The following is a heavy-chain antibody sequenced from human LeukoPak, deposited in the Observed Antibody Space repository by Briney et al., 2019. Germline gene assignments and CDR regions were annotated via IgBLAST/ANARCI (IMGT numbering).Heavy chain of an antibody. J-gene: IGHJ5*02. CDR3: AKGATADRSYWFDP. Sequence: PGGSLRLSCAASGFTFSSYAMSWVRQAPGKGPEWVSAISGSGGSTYYADSVKGRFTISRDNSKNTLYLQMNSLRAVDTAVYYCAKGATADRSYWFDPWGQGTLVTVSS. D-gene: IGHD5-12*01. CDR2: ISGSGGST. CDR1: GFTFSSYA. V-gene: IGHV3-23*01.